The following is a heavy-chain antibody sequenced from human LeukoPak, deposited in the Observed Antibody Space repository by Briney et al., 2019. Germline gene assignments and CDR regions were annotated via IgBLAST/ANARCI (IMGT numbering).Heavy chain of an antibody. V-gene: IGHV1-2*02. CDR1: GYTFTGYY. CDR2: INPNSGGT. CDR3: ARVDCGGDCRVDY. J-gene: IGHJ4*02. Sequence: ASVKVSCKASGYTFTGYYMHWVRQAPGQGLEWMGWINPNSGGTNYAQKFQGRVTMTRDTSISTAYMELSRLRSDDTAMYYCARVDCGGDCRVDYWGQGTLVTVSS. D-gene: IGHD2-21*02.